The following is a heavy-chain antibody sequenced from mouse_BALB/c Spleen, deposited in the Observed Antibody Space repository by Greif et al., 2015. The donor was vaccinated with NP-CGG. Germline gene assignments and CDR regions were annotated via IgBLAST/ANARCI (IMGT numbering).Heavy chain of an antibody. D-gene: IGHD1-1*01. J-gene: IGHJ2*01. CDR1: GYTFTDYA. V-gene: IGHV1-67*01. CDR3: ARDYYGSGGY. CDR2: ISTFYGNT. Sequence: VQLQQSGPELVRPGVSVKISCKGSGYTFTDYAMHWVKQSHAKSLEWIGVISTFYGNTSYNQKFKGKATMTVDKSSSTAYMELARLTSEDSAIYYCARDYYGSGGYWGQGTTLTVS.